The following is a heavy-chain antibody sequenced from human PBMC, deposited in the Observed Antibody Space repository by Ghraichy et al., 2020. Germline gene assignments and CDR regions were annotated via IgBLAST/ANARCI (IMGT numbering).Heavy chain of an antibody. CDR1: GFNFSSYS. V-gene: IGHV3-48*01. CDR3: ARRSLLMDV. J-gene: IGHJ6*02. Sequence: GESLNISCAASGFNFSSYSMNWVRQAPGKGLEWVSYITDTGSTIYYADSVKGRFTISRDNAKNSLYLQMSSLRAEDTAMYYCARRSLLMDVWGQGTTVTVSS. CDR2: ITDTGSTI. D-gene: IGHD1-26*01.